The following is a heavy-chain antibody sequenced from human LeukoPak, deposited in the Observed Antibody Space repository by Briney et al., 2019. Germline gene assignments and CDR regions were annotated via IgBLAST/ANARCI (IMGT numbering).Heavy chain of an antibody. V-gene: IGHV3-66*01. Sequence: GGSLRLSCAASGFSVSSNYMSWVRQAPGKGLEWVSVIYSGGSTYYADSVKGRFTISRDNSKNSLYLQMNSLRAEDTAVYYCARDRWELQIDYWGQGTLVTVSS. CDR1: GFSVSSNY. CDR3: ARDRWELQIDY. J-gene: IGHJ4*02. D-gene: IGHD1-26*01. CDR2: IYSGGST.